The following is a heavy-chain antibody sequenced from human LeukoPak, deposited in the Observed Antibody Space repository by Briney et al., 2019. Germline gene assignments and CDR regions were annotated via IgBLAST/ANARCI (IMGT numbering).Heavy chain of an antibody. CDR1: GGSISSYY. J-gene: IGHJ4*02. V-gene: IGHV4-59*01. CDR2: IYYSGST. Sequence: SETLSLTCTASGGSISSYYWSWIRQPPGKGLEWIGYIYYSGSTNYNPSLKSRVTISVDTSKNQFSLKLSSVTAADTAVYYCARVSAASFDYWGQGTLVTVSS. CDR3: ARVSAASFDY. D-gene: IGHD6-13*01.